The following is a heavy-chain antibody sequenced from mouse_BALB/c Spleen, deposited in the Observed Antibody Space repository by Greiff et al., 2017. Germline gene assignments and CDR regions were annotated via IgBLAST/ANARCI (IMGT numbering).Heavy chain of an antibody. D-gene: IGHD1-2*01. J-gene: IGHJ2*01. CDR2: IDPANGNT. V-gene: IGHV14-3*02. CDR3: NALLRGYYFDY. Sequence: VHVKQSGAELVKPGASVKLSCTASGFNIKDTYMHWVKQRPEQGLEWIGRIDPANGNTKYDPKFQGKATITADTSSNTAYLQLSSLTSEDTAVYYCNALLRGYYFDYWGQGTTLTVSS. CDR1: GFNIKDTY.